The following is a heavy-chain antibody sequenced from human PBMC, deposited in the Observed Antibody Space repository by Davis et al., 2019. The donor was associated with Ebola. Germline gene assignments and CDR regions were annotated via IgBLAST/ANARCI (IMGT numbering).Heavy chain of an antibody. CDR3: ARYRFWNLEPSLDY. Sequence: GRFTISRDNAKNSLYLQMNSLRAEDSAVYYCARYRFWNLEPSLDYWGQGTLVTVPS. D-gene: IGHD1-1*01. J-gene: IGHJ4*02. V-gene: IGHV3-21*06.